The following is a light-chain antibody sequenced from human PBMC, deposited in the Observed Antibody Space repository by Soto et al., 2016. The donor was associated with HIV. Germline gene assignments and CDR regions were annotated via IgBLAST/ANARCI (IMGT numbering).Light chain of an antibody. J-gene: IGKJ1*01. V-gene: IGKV1-5*03. CDR3: QQYNSYSPRT. Sequence: DIQMTQFPSTLSASIGDRVTITCRASQSVSVWLAWYQQKPGKAPNLLIFKTSTLEIGVPSRFSGSGSGTDFTLTLSSVQPDDFATYYCQQYNSYSPRTFGQGTKVEIK. CDR2: KTS. CDR1: QSVSVW.